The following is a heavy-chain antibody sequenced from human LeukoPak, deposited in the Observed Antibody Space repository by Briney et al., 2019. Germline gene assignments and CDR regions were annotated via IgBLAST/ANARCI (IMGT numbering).Heavy chain of an antibody. CDR3: ARNTYYYDSSGYYGEDY. V-gene: IGHV3-53*01. CDR2: IYSGGST. D-gene: IGHD3-22*01. J-gene: IGHJ4*02. CDR1: GFTVSSNY. Sequence: GGSLRLSCAASGFTVSSNYVSWVRQAPGKGLEWVSVIYSGGSTYYADSVKGRFTISRDNSKNTVYLQMNSLRAEDTAVYYCARNTYYYDSSGYYGEDYWGQGTLVTVSS.